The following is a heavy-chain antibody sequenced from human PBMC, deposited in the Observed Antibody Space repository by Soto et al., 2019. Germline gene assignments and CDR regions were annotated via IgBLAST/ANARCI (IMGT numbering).Heavy chain of an antibody. CDR2: ISGSGGST. Sequence: PGGSLRLSCAASGFTLSSSGMSWVRQAPGKGLDWVSGISGSGGSTYYADSVKGRFTISRDNSKNTLYLQTNSLRAEDAAVYYCAPVSTSGHCFGDPRGQGTVVTVS. J-gene: IGHJ5*02. CDR1: GFTLSSSG. D-gene: IGHD2-2*01. CDR3: APVSTSGHCFGDP. V-gene: IGHV3-23*01.